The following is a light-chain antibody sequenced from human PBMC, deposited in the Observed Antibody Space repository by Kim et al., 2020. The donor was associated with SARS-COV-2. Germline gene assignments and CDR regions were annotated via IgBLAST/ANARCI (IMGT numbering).Light chain of an antibody. CDR2: IENDGSD. Sequence: TATLRNAHSRASAGWDEQQREKGPGYLMKIENDGSDSKGDGIHDRFSGTSAGGERYLTIACLKSEDEADYYCQTWGTSNGVFGGGTQLTVL. CDR1: NAHSRAS. V-gene: IGLV4-69*02. J-gene: IGLJ3*02. CDR3: QTWGTSNGV.